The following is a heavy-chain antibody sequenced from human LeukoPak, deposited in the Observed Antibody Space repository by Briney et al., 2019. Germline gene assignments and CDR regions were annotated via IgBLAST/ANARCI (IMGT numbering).Heavy chain of an antibody. CDR1: GFTFSSYA. V-gene: IGHV3-23*01. D-gene: IGHD3-22*01. CDR2: ISGSGGST. Sequence: GRSLRLSCAASGFTFSSYAMSWVRQAPGKGLEWVSAISGSGGSTYYADSVKGRFTISRDNSKNTLYLQMNSLRAEDTAVYYCAKGVYYYDSSGYYVYYFDYWGQGTLVTVSS. CDR3: AKGVYYYDSSGYYVYYFDY. J-gene: IGHJ4*02.